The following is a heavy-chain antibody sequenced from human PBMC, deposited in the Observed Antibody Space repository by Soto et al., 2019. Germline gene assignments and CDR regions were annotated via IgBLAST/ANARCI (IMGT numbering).Heavy chain of an antibody. CDR3: ARVWGLFTLSHFDY. V-gene: IGHV3-30-3*01. CDR1: GFTFSSYA. CDR2: ISYDGSNK. J-gene: IGHJ4*02. D-gene: IGHD1-26*01. Sequence: QVQLVESGGGVVQPGRSLRLSCAASGFTFSSYAMHWVRQAPGKGLEWVAVISYDGSNKYYADSVKGRFTISRDNSKNTLYLQMNSLRAEDTAVYYCARVWGLFTLSHFDYWGQGTLVTVSS.